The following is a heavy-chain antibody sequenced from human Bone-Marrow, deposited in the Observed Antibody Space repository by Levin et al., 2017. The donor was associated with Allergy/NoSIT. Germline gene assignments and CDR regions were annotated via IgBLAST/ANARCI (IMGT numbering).Heavy chain of an antibody. Sequence: PGGSLRLSCAASGFTFSNAWMSWVRQAPGKGLEWVGRIKSKTDGGTTDYAAPVKGRFTISRDDSKNTLYLQMNSLKTEDTAVYYCTTDHLAARPSLWYWGQGTLVTVSS. V-gene: IGHV3-15*01. D-gene: IGHD6-6*01. J-gene: IGHJ4*02. CDR1: GFTFSNAW. CDR3: TTDHLAARPSLWY. CDR2: IKSKTDGGTT.